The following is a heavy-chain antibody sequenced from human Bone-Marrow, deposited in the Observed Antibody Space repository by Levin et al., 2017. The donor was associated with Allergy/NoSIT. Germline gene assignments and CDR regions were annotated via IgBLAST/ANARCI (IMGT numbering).Heavy chain of an antibody. CDR1: GDSVSSHY. D-gene: IGHD2-21*01. CDR2: FYTSDDT. Sequence: SETLSLICTVSGDSVSSHYWNWIRQPAGKGLEWLGRFYTSDDTNYNPSLKSRVTMSFDTSKNHFSLKLSSVTAADTGVYYCARGGRSNCDNESCYSRNAFNIWGRGTMVIVSS. CDR3: ARGGRSNCDNESCYSRNAFNI. V-gene: IGHV4-4*07. J-gene: IGHJ3*02.